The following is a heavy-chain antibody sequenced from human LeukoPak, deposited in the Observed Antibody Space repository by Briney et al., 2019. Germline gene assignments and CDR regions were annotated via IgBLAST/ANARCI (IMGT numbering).Heavy chain of an antibody. J-gene: IGHJ6*03. D-gene: IGHD2-2*01. V-gene: IGHV4-4*07. Sequence: SETLSLTCTVSGGSISSYYWSWIRQPAGKGLEWIGRIYTSGSTNYNPSLKSRVTMSVDTSKNQFSLKLSSVTAADTAVYYCARAKYCSSTSCYDMDVWGKGTTVTVSS. CDR3: ARAKYCSSTSCYDMDV. CDR1: GGSISSYY. CDR2: IYTSGST.